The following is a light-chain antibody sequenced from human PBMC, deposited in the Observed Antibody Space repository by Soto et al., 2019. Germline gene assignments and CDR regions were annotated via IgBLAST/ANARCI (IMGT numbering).Light chain of an antibody. J-gene: IGKJ2*01. Sequence: IQLTQSPSSLSASVGDSVTVTCRASQSINLYLNWYQQKPGKAPTLLIYGASTLQSGVPSRFSGGGSRTDFTLTISSLQTEDFATYYCQQSYRSPYTFGQGTKLDI. CDR2: GAS. CDR3: QQSYRSPYT. CDR1: QSINLY. V-gene: IGKV1-39*01.